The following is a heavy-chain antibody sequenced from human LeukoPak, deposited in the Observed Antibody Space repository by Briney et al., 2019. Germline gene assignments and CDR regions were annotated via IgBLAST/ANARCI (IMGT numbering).Heavy chain of an antibody. CDR3: ARDASNPVSHYFDF. J-gene: IGHJ4*02. Sequence: PGESLRLSCATSGFTFSNYDIHCVRQAPGKGREWVAFIRYDGSNKYYADSMRGRFTISRDTSKSTVFLQMNSLRAEDTAVYYCARDASNPVSHYFDFWGQGTLVTVSS. V-gene: IGHV3-30*02. CDR1: GFTFSNYD. CDR2: IRYDGSNK. D-gene: IGHD2-8*01.